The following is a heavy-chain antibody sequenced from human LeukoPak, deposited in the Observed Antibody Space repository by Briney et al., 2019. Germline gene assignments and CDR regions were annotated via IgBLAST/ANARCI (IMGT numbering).Heavy chain of an antibody. CDR1: GFTFSSYA. D-gene: IGHD1-14*01. V-gene: IGHV3-23*01. CDR3: TTGAGRGY. CDR2: ISGSGDSP. Sequence: GGSLRLSCAASGFTFSSYAMSWVRQAPGKGLEWVSTISGSGDSPYYADSVKGRFTISRDNSKNTLYLQMNSLKTEDTAVYYCTTGAGRGYWGQGTLVTVSS. J-gene: IGHJ4*02.